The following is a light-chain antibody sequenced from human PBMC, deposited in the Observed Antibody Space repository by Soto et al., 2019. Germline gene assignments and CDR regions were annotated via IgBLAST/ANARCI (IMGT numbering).Light chain of an antibody. CDR2: KAS. CDR1: QSISSW. CDR3: QQYNSYST. J-gene: IGKJ1*01. V-gene: IGKV1-5*03. Sequence: DVQMTQSPPTLSASVGDRVTITCRASQSISSWLAWYQQKPGKAPXXLIYKASSLESGVPSRFSGSGSGTEFTLTISSLQPDDFATYYCQQYNSYSTFGQGTKVDIK.